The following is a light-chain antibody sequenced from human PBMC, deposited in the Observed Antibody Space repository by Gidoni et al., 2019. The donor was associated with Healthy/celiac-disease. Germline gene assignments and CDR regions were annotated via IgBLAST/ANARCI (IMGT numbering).Light chain of an antibody. Sequence: PPTLSSSVGDRVTITGRASQSISSCFDWYQQKPVKAPKLLIYEASSLESGVPSRFSGSGSGTDFTLTISSLHPDDFATYYCQQNNSYPRTFGQGTKVEIK. CDR1: QSISSC. CDR3: QQNNSYPRT. V-gene: IGKV1-5*03. CDR2: EAS. J-gene: IGKJ1*01.